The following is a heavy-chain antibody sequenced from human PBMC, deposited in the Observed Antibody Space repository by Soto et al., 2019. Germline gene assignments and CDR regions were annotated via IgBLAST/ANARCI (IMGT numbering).Heavy chain of an antibody. CDR1: GFAFSGSA. J-gene: IGHJ5*02. CDR3: TRDLFSYDYSGILWFDP. Sequence: EVQLVESGGGLVQPGGSLKLSCAASGFAFSGSAMYWVRQASGKGPEWVGRIRSKGHNYATEYAASVKGRITISRDDSKNTAYLQMNSLQTEDTAVYYCTRDLFSYDYSGILWFDPWGQGTLVTVSS. V-gene: IGHV3-73*02. D-gene: IGHD3-16*01. CDR2: IRSKGHNYAT.